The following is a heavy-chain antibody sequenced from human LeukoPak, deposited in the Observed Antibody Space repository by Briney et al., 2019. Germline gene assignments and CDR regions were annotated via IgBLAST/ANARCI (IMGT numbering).Heavy chain of an antibody. CDR2: ISRSGSHI. J-gene: IGHJ4*02. CDR3: ARDGTTGVPPLKY. Sequence: PGGSLRLSCAASGFTFSDYYMSWIRQAPGKGLEWVSYISRSGSHIYYADSVKGRFTISRDGAKNSLYLQMDSRRVEDTAVYYCARDGTTGVPPLKYGGQGTLVTVPS. V-gene: IGHV3-11*01. D-gene: IGHD1-14*01. CDR1: GFTFSDYY.